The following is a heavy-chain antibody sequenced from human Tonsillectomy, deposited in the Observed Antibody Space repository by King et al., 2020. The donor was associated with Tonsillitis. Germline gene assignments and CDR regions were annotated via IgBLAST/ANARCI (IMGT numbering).Heavy chain of an antibody. CDR2: INREGSST. CDR1: GFTFSSYW. V-gene: IGHV3-74*01. D-gene: IGHD3-3*01. CDR3: ARRGIFTIFGVAYYYMDV. Sequence: VQLVESGGGLVQPGGSLRLSCAASGFTFSSYWMHWVRQAPGKGLVWVSSINREGSSTSYADSVKGRFTISSDNAKNTLYLQMKRLRAEDTAVYYCARRGIFTIFGVAYYYMDVWGKGTTVSVSS. J-gene: IGHJ6*03.